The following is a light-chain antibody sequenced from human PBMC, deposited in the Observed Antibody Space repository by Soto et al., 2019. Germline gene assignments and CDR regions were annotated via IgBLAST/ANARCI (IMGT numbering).Light chain of an antibody. CDR2: DVS. V-gene: IGLV2-8*01. Sequence: QSVLTQPPSASGSLGQSVTISCTGTSSDVGGYNYVSWYQQHPGKAPKLLIYDVSHRPSGVPNRFSGSKSGNTASLTVSGLQAEDETDYYCSSYAGSNSLVFGTGTKLTVL. CDR1: SSDVGGYNY. CDR3: SSYAGSNSLV. J-gene: IGLJ1*01.